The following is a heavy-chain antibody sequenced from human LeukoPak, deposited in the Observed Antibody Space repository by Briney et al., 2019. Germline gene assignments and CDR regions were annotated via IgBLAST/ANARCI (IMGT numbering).Heavy chain of an antibody. J-gene: IGHJ3*02. V-gene: IGHV3-48*03. D-gene: IGHD6-13*01. Sequence: PGGSLRLSCAASGFTFSSYEMSWVRQAPGKGLEWVSYISSSGSTIYYADSVKGRFTISRDNAKNSLYLQMNSLRAEDTAVYYCARECSSSCHSGGYAFDIWGQGTMVTVSS. CDR2: ISSSGSTI. CDR1: GFTFSSYE. CDR3: ARECSSSCHSGGYAFDI.